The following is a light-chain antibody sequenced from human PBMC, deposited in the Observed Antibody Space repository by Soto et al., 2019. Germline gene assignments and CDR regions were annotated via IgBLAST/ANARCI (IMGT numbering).Light chain of an antibody. CDR2: EVA. CDR1: SSDVGGYDF. Sequence: HSVLTQPPSASGSPGQSVTISCTGTSSDVGGYDFVSWYQQYPGKAPKLLIYEVAKRPSGIPARFSASKSGNTASLTVSGLQDDDEADYYCSSYAGSNNLIFGGGTKVTVL. CDR3: SSYAGSNNLI. J-gene: IGLJ2*01. V-gene: IGLV2-8*01.